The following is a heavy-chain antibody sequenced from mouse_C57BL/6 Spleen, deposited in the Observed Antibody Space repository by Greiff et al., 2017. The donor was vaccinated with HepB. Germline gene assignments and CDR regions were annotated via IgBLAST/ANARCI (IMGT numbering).Heavy chain of an antibody. Sequence: QVQLKESGPELVKPGASVKISCKASGYAFSSSWMNWVKQRPGKGLEWIGRIYPGDGDTNYNGKFKGKATLTADKSSSTAYMQLSSLTSEDSAVYFCASGGQRGDYGNYVAYAMDYWGQGTSVTVSS. V-gene: IGHV1-82*01. CDR3: ASGGQRGDYGNYVAYAMDY. D-gene: IGHD2-1*01. CDR1: GYAFSSSW. J-gene: IGHJ4*01. CDR2: IYPGDGDT.